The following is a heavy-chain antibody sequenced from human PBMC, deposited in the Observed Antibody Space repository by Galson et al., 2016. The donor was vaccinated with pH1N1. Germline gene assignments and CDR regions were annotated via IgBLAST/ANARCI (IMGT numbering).Heavy chain of an antibody. CDR3: ARSRDFSFDY. J-gene: IGHJ4*02. Sequence: SLRLSCAASGFTLSCCAMHWARQAPGKGLECVALISKDGNNVYYADSVKGRFTISRDSSNNTLYLQMNSLRTEDTAIYYCARSRDFSFDYWGQGALVTAAS. CDR2: ISKDGNNV. V-gene: IGHV3-30*04. D-gene: IGHD4-11*01. CDR1: GFTLSCCA.